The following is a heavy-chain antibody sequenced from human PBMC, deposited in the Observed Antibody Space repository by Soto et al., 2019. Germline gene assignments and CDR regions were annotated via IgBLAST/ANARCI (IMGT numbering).Heavy chain of an antibody. CDR3: AKDLTVYDSSGYPYFFEY. CDR2: ISGSGGST. J-gene: IGHJ4*02. CDR1: LFTFSSFA. D-gene: IGHD3-22*01. Sequence: PVWSLRLSCSASLFTFSSFAMSWVLHSPLKWLQWVSTISGSGGSTYYADSVKGRFTVSRDNSKNTLYLQMNSLRAEDTAVYYCAKDLTVYDSSGYPYFFEYWGQGTLVTVSS. V-gene: IGHV3-23*01.